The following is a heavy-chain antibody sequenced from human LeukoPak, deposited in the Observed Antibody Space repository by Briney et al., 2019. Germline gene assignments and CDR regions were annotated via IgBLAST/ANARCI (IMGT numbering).Heavy chain of an antibody. CDR3: ARHTAMVQTTFVY. D-gene: IGHD5-18*01. CDR1: GFTFSSYA. J-gene: IGHJ4*02. CDR2: ISGSGGST. V-gene: IGHV3-23*01. Sequence: GGSLRLSCAASGFTFSSYAMSWVRQAPGKGLEWVSAISGSGGSTYYADSVKGRFTISRDNSKNTLYLQMNSLRAEDTAVYYCARHTAMVQTTFVYWGQGTLVTVSS.